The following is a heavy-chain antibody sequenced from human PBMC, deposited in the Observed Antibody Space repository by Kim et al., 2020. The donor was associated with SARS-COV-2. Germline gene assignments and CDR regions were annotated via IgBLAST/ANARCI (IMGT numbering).Heavy chain of an antibody. CDR3: ARERSTSFDY. Sequence: SETLSLTCTVSGGSISSYYWSWIRQPPGRELEWIGYIYSSGSTNYNPSLRSRVTISLDTSKKQFSLKVTSVTAADTAVYYCARERSTSFDYWGQGTLVTVSS. CDR1: GGSISSYY. D-gene: IGHD6-6*01. J-gene: IGHJ4*02. CDR2: IYSSGST. V-gene: IGHV4-59*01.